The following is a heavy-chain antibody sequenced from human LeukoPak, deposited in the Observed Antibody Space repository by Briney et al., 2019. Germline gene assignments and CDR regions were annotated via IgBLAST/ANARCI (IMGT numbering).Heavy chain of an antibody. CDR2: ISSSSSYI. V-gene: IGHV3-21*01. Sequence: PGGSLRLSCAASGFTFSSYSMNWVRQAPGKGLEWVSSISSSSSYIYYADSAKGRFTISRDNAKNSLYLQMNSLRAEDTAVYYCAREGLVGFSSDWGQGTLVTVSS. D-gene: IGHD6-19*01. CDR1: GFTFSSYS. CDR3: AREGLVGFSSD. J-gene: IGHJ4*02.